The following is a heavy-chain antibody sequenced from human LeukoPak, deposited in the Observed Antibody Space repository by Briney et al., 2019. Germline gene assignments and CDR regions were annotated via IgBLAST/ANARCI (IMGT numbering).Heavy chain of an antibody. CDR2: FDPEDGET. D-gene: IGHD1-26*01. CDR1: GYTLTELS. J-gene: IGHJ4*02. Sequence: ASVKVSCKVSGYTLTELSMHWVRQAPGKGLEWMGGFDPEDGETIYAQKFQGRVTMTEDTSTDTAYMELSSLRSEDTAVYYCARGTEQEIIVGVDYWGQGTLVAVSS. CDR3: ARGTEQEIIVGVDY. V-gene: IGHV1-24*01.